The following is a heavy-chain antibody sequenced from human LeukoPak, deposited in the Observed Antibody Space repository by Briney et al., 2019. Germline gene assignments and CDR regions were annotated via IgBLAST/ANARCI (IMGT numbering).Heavy chain of an antibody. Sequence: HPGGSLRLSCAASGFTFSSYAMHWVRQAPGKGLEYVSAISSNGDNTYYANSVKGRFTISRDNSKNTLYLQMASLRGEDTAVYYCARAPREGFSGSYHDYWGQGTLVTVSS. V-gene: IGHV3-64*01. CDR3: ARAPREGFSGSYHDY. J-gene: IGHJ4*02. CDR1: GFTFSSYA. D-gene: IGHD1-26*01. CDR2: ISSNGDNT.